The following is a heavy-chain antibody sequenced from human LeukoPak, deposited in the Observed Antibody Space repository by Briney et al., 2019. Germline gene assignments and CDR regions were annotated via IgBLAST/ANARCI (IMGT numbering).Heavy chain of an antibody. D-gene: IGHD3-9*01. Sequence: LPGGSLRLSCAASGFTFSSYWMSWVRQAPGKGLEWVANIKQDGSEKYYVDSVKGRFTISRGNAKNSLYLQMNSLRAEDTAVYYCARGSVYYDILTGYYSYWGQGTLVTVSS. CDR2: IKQDGSEK. CDR3: ARGSVYYDILTGYYSY. CDR1: GFTFSSYW. V-gene: IGHV3-7*03. J-gene: IGHJ4*02.